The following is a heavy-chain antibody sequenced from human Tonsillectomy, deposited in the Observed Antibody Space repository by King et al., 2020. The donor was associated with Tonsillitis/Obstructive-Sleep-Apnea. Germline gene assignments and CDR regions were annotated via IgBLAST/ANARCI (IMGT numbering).Heavy chain of an antibody. Sequence: VQLQESGPGLVKPSETLSLTCTVSGGSISSYYWSWIRQPPGKGLEWIGYIYYSGSTNYNPSLKSRVTISVDTSKNQFSLKLSSVTAADPAVYYCARVDCSSTSCYCNYWGQGTLVTVSS. J-gene: IGHJ4*02. CDR3: ARVDCSSTSCYCNY. V-gene: IGHV4-59*01. CDR2: IYYSGST. CDR1: GGSISSYY. D-gene: IGHD2-2*01.